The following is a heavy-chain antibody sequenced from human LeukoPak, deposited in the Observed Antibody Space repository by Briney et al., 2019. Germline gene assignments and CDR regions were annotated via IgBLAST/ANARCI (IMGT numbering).Heavy chain of an antibody. D-gene: IGHD3-22*01. CDR2: IYYSGST. Sequence: SPSETLSLTCTVSGGSISSSDYYWGWIRQPPGKGLEWIGNIYYSGSTYYNPSLKSRVTISVDTSKNQFSLKLSSVTAADTAVYYCARRPGRYYYDSSGSDAFDIWGQGTLVTVSS. J-gene: IGHJ3*02. CDR3: ARRPGRYYYDSSGSDAFDI. V-gene: IGHV4-39*01. CDR1: GGSISSSDYY.